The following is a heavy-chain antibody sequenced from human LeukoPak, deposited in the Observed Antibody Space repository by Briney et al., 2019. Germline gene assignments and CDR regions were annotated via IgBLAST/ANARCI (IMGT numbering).Heavy chain of an antibody. CDR1: GGSISSSSYY. CDR3: ARHTGKKLLWFGTGGHFDY. CDR2: IYYSGST. V-gene: IGHV4-39*01. J-gene: IGHJ4*02. Sequence: SETLSLTCTVSGGSISSSSYYWGWIRQPPGKGLEWIGSIYYSGSTYYNPSLKSRVTISVDTSKNQFSLKLSSVTAADTAVYYCARHTGKKLLWFGTGGHFDYWGQGTLVTVSS. D-gene: IGHD3-10*01.